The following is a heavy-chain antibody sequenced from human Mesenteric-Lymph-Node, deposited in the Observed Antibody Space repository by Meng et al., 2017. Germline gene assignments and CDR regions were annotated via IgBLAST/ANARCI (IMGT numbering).Heavy chain of an antibody. J-gene: IGHJ4*02. Sequence: QSGPGLGNASQTLPLPCAISGDSVSSNRAAWNCIRQSPSRGLEWLGRTYYKSKYYNDYALSVKSRITINPDTSKNQFSLQLNSVTPEDTAIYYCARDWGDVRGGFDFWGQGTLVTVSS. D-gene: IGHD3-10*02. CDR3: ARDWGDVRGGFDF. V-gene: IGHV6-1*01. CDR1: GDSVSSNRAA. CDR2: TYYKSKYYN.